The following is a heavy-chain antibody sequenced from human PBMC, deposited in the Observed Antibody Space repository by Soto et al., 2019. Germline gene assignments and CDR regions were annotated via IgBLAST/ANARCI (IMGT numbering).Heavy chain of an antibody. J-gene: IGHJ4*02. D-gene: IGHD5-12*01. CDR2: ISGSGGRT. Sequence: GGFLRLSCAASGFTFSDYAMSWVRQGPGKGLEWVSTISGSGGRTFYADSVKGRFTISRDNSKNTLSLQMNSLRAEDTAVYYCAKRAQIYDPGYYFDFWGQGTPVTVSS. CDR3: AKRAQIYDPGYYFDF. V-gene: IGHV3-23*01. CDR1: GFTFSDYA.